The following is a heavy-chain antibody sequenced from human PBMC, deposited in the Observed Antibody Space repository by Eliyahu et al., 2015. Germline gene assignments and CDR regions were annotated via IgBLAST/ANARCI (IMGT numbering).Heavy chain of an antibody. CDR1: GFSLXTSGMC. CDR3: ARVLEGIAAAGIFDY. Sequence: QVTLRESGPALVKPTQTLTLTCTFXGFSLXTSGMCXSXIRQPPGKALEXLARIDWXDDKYYSTSLKTRLTISKDTSKNQVVLTMTNMDPVDTATYYCARVLEGIAAAGIFDYWGQGTLVTVSS. V-gene: IGHV2-70*15. CDR2: IDWXDDK. J-gene: IGHJ4*02. D-gene: IGHD6-13*01.